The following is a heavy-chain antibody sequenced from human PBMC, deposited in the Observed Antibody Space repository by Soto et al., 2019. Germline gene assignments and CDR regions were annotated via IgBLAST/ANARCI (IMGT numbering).Heavy chain of an antibody. Sequence: GASVKVSCKASGFTFTSSAVQWVRQARGQRLEWIGRIIPIFGIPTYAQKFQGRVTFTADESTSTAYMELSSLRSDDTAVYYCAREDRDRETGLVPAAIDGMDVWG. J-gene: IGHJ6*02. CDR3: AREDRDRETGLVPAAIDGMDV. CDR2: IIPIFGIP. D-gene: IGHD2-2*01. CDR1: GFTFTSSA. V-gene: IGHV1-69*13.